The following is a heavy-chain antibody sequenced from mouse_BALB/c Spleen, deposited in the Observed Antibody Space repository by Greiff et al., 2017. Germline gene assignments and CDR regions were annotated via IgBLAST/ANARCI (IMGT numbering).Heavy chain of an antibody. V-gene: IGHV7-3*02. Sequence: EVKVVESGGGLVQPGGSLRLSCATSGFTFTDYYMSWVRQPPGKALESLGFIRNKANGYTTEYSASVKGRFTISRDNSQSILYLQMNTLRAEDSATYYCARDDGYAPWFAYWGQGTLVTVSA. CDR1: GFTFTDYY. CDR2: IRNKANGYTT. D-gene: IGHD2-2*01. J-gene: IGHJ3*01. CDR3: ARDDGYAPWFAY.